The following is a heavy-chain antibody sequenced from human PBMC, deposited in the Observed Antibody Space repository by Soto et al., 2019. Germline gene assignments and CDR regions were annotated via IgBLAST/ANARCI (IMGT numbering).Heavy chain of an antibody. CDR2: IYNSGST. Sequence: SETLSLTCTVSGGSVSSTSYYWSWIRQPPGKGLDWIGYIYNSGSTNYKPSLKSRVTISVDTSKNQFSLSLTSVTAADTAVYFCARGVRGWNRGSYYYYGMDVWGQGTTVTVS. V-gene: IGHV4-61*01. J-gene: IGHJ6*02. D-gene: IGHD6-19*01. CDR1: GGSVSSTSYY. CDR3: ARGVRGWNRGSYYYYGMDV.